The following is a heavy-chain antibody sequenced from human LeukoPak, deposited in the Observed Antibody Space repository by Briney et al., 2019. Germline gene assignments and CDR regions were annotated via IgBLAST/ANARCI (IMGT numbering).Heavy chain of an antibody. Sequence: ASVKVSCKTSGFTFTTYTMHWVRQAPGQRLEWMGWINAANGNTQYSQKFQGRVTITRDTSASTAYMELGSLRSDDTAVYYCARDRVRDIVVVHFYYYYGMDVWGQGTTVTVSS. J-gene: IGHJ6*02. CDR1: GFTFTTYT. V-gene: IGHV1-3*01. D-gene: IGHD2-2*01. CDR2: INAANGNT. CDR3: ARDRVRDIVVVHFYYYYGMDV.